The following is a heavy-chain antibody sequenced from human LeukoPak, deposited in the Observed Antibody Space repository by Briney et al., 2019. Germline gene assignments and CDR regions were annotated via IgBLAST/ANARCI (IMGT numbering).Heavy chain of an antibody. CDR3: ATPRTLNY. J-gene: IGHJ4*02. D-gene: IGHD1-14*01. V-gene: IGHV4-34*01. CDR2: INHSGST. CDR1: GGSFSGYY. Sequence: SETLSLTCAVYGGSFSGYYWSWIRQPPGKGLEWIGEINHSGSTNYNPSLKSRVTISVDTSKNQFSLKLSSVTAADAAVYYCATPRTLNYWGQGTLVTVSS.